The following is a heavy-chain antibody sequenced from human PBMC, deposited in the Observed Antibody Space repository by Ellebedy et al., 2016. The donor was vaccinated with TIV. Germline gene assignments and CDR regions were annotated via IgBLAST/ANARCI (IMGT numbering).Heavy chain of an antibody. J-gene: IGHJ4*02. CDR1: RFPFTTSW. D-gene: IGHD5-12*01. CDR3: ARHIVANAANDY. Sequence: PGGSLRLSCAASRFPFTTSWMTWVRQAPGQGLEWVANINQDGSEKYYVDAVKGRFTISRDNSKNSLDLQMNSLRAEDTAVYYCARHIVANAANDYWGQGTLVTVSS. V-gene: IGHV3-7*03. CDR2: INQDGSEK.